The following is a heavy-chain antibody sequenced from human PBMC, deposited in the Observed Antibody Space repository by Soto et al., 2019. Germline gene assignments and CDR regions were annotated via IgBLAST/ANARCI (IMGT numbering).Heavy chain of an antibody. D-gene: IGHD6-19*01. CDR1: GYTFTSYG. CDR3: ARTEFSGWYSNYSYGMDV. V-gene: IGHV1-18*01. CDR2: ISAYNGNT. J-gene: IGHJ6*02. Sequence: QVQLVQSGAEVKKPGASVKVSCKASGYTFTSYGISWVRQAPGQGLEWMGWISAYNGNTNYAQKLQGRVTMTTDTSTSTAYMELRSLRSDDTAVYYCARTEFSGWYSNYSYGMDVWGQGTTVTVSS.